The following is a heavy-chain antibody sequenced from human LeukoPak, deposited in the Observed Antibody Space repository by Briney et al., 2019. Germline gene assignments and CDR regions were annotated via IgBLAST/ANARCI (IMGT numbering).Heavy chain of an antibody. D-gene: IGHD3-3*01. CDR2: VTYSGST. CDR3: ARSPSPYYDFWSGNYYYYGMDV. Sequence: SETLSLTCTVSGGSISNYYWSWIRQPPGKGLEWIAYVTYSGSTNYNPSLKSRVTISVDTSKNQFSLKLSSVTAADTAVYYCARSPSPYYDFWSGNYYYYGMDVWGQGTTVTVSS. J-gene: IGHJ6*02. CDR1: GGSISNYY. V-gene: IGHV4-59*01.